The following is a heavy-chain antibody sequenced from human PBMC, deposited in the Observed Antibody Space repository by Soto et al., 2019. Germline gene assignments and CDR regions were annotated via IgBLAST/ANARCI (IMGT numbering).Heavy chain of an antibody. CDR1: CGTISNRGCC. CDR3: ASLLSGGTYFDY. V-gene: IGHV4-39*01. J-gene: IGHJ4*02. Sequence: SETLPLTYTVACGTISNRGCCWGRNRQPPGKGLEWIGSIYYSGSTYYNPSLKSRVTISVDTSKNQFSLKLSSVTAADTAVYSCASLLSGGTYFDYWGQGTLVTVSS. D-gene: IGHD2-15*01. CDR2: IYYSGST.